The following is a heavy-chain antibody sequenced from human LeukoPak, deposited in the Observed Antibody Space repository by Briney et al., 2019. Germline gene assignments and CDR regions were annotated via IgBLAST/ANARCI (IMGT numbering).Heavy chain of an antibody. D-gene: IGHD3-9*01. J-gene: IGHJ4*02. Sequence: GGSLRLSCVVSGFTVSTNYMSWVRQAPGKGLEWVSLIYSGGSTYYADSVKGRFTISRDNSKNTLYLQMNSLRAEDTAVYYCARESYYDILTGSGSDYWGQGTLVTVSS. CDR2: IYSGGST. CDR1: GFTVSTNY. V-gene: IGHV3-53*01. CDR3: ARESYYDILTGSGSDY.